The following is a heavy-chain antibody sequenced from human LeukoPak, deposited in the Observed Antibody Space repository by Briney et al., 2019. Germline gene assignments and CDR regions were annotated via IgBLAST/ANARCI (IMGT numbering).Heavy chain of an antibody. Sequence: PGGSLRLSCAASGFTFSSYWMHWVRQAPGKGLVWVSRINSDGSSTSYADSVKGRFTISRDSAKNTLYLQMNSLRAEDTAVYYCARDQIYCTGGYCYFDYWGQGTLVTVSS. CDR3: ARDQIYCTGGYCYFDY. CDR1: GFTFSSYW. D-gene: IGHD2-8*02. V-gene: IGHV3-74*01. J-gene: IGHJ4*02. CDR2: INSDGSST.